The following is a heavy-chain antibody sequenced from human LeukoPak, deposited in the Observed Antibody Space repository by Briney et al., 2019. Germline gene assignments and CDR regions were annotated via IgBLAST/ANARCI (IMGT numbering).Heavy chain of an antibody. CDR1: GFTFSDYY. CDR3: ARERRGYCSSTSCSWFDP. D-gene: IGHD2-2*01. CDR2: ISSSGSTL. Sequence: AGGSLRLSCAASGFTFSDYYMSWIRQAPGKGLEWVSYISSSGSTLYYADSLKGRFTISRDNAKNSLYLQMNSLRAEDTAVYYCARERRGYCSSTSCSWFDPWGQGTLVTVSS. J-gene: IGHJ5*02. V-gene: IGHV3-11*04.